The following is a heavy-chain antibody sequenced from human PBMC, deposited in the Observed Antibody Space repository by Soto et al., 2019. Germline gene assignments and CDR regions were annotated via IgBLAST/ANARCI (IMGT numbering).Heavy chain of an antibody. CDR3: ARDLVPGSYYYYYGMDV. D-gene: IGHD3-10*01. Sequence: QVQLVQSGAEVKKPGASVKVSCKASGYTFTSYGISWVRQAPGQGLEWMGWISAYNGNTNYAQKLQGRVTMTTDTSTSXXYMELRSLRSDDTAVYYCARDLVPGSYYYYYGMDVWGQGTTVTVSS. V-gene: IGHV1-18*01. J-gene: IGHJ6*02. CDR2: ISAYNGNT. CDR1: GYTFTSYG.